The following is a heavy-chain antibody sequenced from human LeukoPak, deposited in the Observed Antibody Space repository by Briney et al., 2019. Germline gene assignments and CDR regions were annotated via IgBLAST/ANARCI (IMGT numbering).Heavy chain of an antibody. D-gene: IGHD4-17*01. CDR2: ISYDGSNK. V-gene: IGHV3-30*18. CDR1: GFTFSSYG. Sequence: GGSLRLSCVGSGFTFSSYGMHWVRQAPGKGLEWVAVISYDGSNKYYADSVKGRFTISRDNSKNTLYLQMNSLRAEDTAVYYCAKDLEARYGDYPAAFDIWGQGTMVTVSS. CDR3: AKDLEARYGDYPAAFDI. J-gene: IGHJ3*02.